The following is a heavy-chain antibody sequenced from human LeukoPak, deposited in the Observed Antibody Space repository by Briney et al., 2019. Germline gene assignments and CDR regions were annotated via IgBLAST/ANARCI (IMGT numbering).Heavy chain of an antibody. CDR1: GGTFSSYA. V-gene: IGHV1-69*04. Sequence: GASVKVSCKASGGTFSSYAISWVRQAPGQGLEWMGRIIPILGIANYAQKFQGRVTITADKSTSTAYMELSSLRSEDTAVYYCARNPYGDYPGYWGQGTLVTVSS. J-gene: IGHJ4*02. CDR3: ARNPYGDYPGY. D-gene: IGHD4-17*01. CDR2: IIPILGIA.